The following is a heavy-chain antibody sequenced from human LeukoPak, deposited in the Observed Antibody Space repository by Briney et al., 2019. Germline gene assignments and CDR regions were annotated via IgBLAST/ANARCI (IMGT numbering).Heavy chain of an antibody. J-gene: IGHJ4*02. CDR3: ARSPYDSSGHYSW. V-gene: IGHV3-21*01. D-gene: IGHD3-22*01. Sequence: GSLRLSCAASGFTFSSYSMNWVRQAPGKGLEWVSSISSSSSYIYYADSVKGRFTISSDNAKNSLYLQMNSLRAEDTAVYYCARSPYDSSGHYSWWGQGTLVTVSS. CDR2: ISSSSSYI. CDR1: GFTFSSYS.